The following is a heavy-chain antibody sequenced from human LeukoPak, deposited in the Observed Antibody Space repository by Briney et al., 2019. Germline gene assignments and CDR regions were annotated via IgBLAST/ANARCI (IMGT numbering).Heavy chain of an antibody. CDR1: GYTFTSYG. CDR3: ARVASYYDSSGYYLFDY. Sequence: ASVKVSCKASGYTFTSYGISWVRQAPGQGLEWMGWISAYNGNTNYAQKLQGRVTMTTDTSTSTAYMELRSLRSDDTAVYYCARVASYYDSSGYYLFDYWGQGTLVTVSS. J-gene: IGHJ4*02. V-gene: IGHV1-18*01. CDR2: ISAYNGNT. D-gene: IGHD3-22*01.